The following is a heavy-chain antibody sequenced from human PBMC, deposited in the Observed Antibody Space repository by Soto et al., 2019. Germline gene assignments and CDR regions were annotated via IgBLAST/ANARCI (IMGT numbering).Heavy chain of an antibody. V-gene: IGHV1-69*13. J-gene: IGHJ6*02. CDR3: ARVNGRGYCSSTSCHRYYYYYGMDV. CDR1: GGTFSSYA. D-gene: IGHD2-2*01. CDR2: IIPIFGTA. Sequence: SVKVSFKASGGTFSSYAISWVRQAPGQGLEWMGGIIPIFGTANYAQKFQGRVTITADESTSTAYMELSSLRSEDTAVYYCARVNGRGYCSSTSCHRYYYYYGMDVWGQGTTVTVSS.